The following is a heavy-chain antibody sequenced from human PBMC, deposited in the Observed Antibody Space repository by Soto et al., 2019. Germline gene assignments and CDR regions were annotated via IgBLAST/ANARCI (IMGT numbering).Heavy chain of an antibody. CDR3: ARMTTTHSFAF. Sequence: SGPTLVNPTQTLTLTCTFSGFSLTTVGMHVSWIRQPPGKALEWLARIDWDDDKWYSPSLKTRLTISKDTSKNRVVLTMTNMDPVDTATYYCARMTTTHSFAFWGQGTLVTVPS. V-gene: IGHV2-70*04. J-gene: IGHJ1*01. CDR1: GFSLTTVGMH. CDR2: IDWDDDK. D-gene: IGHD4-4*01.